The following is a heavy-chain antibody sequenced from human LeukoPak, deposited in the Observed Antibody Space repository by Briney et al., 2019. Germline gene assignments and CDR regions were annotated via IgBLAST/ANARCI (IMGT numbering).Heavy chain of an antibody. D-gene: IGHD1-26*01. CDR1: GGSISSGGYS. CDR2: IYHSGST. J-gene: IGHJ4*02. V-gene: IGHV4-30-2*01. Sequence: SETLSLTCAVSGGSISSGGYSWSWIRQPPGKGLEWIGYIYHSGSTYYNPSLKSRVTISVDRSKNQFSLKLSSVTAADTAVYYCASLLSGSYGYWGQGTLVTVSS. CDR3: ASLLSGSYGY.